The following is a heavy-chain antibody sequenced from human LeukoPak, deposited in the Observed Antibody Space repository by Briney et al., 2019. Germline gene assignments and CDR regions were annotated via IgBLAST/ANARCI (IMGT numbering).Heavy chain of an antibody. CDR3: ARALIPITMVRGVVYYYYGMDV. V-gene: IGHV4-59*01. J-gene: IGHJ6*02. CDR2: IYYSGST. D-gene: IGHD3-10*01. CDR1: VGSITSYY. Sequence: PSETLSLTCTVSVGSITSYYWSCIRQPPEKGREWIGYIYYSGSTKYNPSLKSRVTISVDTSKNQFSLKLSSVTAADTAVYYCARALIPITMVRGVVYYYYGMDVWGQGTTVTVSS.